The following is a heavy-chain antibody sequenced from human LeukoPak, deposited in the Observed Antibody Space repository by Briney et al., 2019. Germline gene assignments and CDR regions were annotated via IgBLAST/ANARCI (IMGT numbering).Heavy chain of an antibody. V-gene: IGHV1-2*02. J-gene: IGHJ4*02. Sequence: VASVTVSCKASGYTFTGYYMHWVRQAPGQGLEWVGWINPNSGGTNYAQKFQGRVTMTRDTSISTAYMELSRLRSDDTAVYYCAREPRVGESSNFWGQGTLVTVSS. CDR1: GYTFTGYY. CDR2: INPNSGGT. D-gene: IGHD3-16*01. CDR3: AREPRVGESSNF.